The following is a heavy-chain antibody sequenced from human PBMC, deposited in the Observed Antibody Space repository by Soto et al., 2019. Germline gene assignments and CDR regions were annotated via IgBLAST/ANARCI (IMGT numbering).Heavy chain of an antibody. CDR3: AKDEGVGGTLGLFDY. CDR1: GFDFTYYA. V-gene: IGHV3-30*18. CDR2: MSSDGSKI. Sequence: QVQLVESGGGAVQPGASLRLSCVASGFDFTYYAMHWVRQAPGKGLESVAVMSSDGSKIHHTDSVKGRFTISRDNSKNTLYLQMNSLRKEDTAVYFRAKDEGVGGTLGLFDYWGQGTLVSVSS. J-gene: IGHJ4*02. D-gene: IGHD1-26*01.